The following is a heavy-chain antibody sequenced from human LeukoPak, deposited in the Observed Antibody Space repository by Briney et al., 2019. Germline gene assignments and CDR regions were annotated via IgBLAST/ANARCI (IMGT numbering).Heavy chain of an antibody. CDR3: ARQRVGYYDSSGYFSALFDY. CDR2: IYYSGST. D-gene: IGHD3-22*01. J-gene: IGHJ4*02. V-gene: IGHV4-59*01. Sequence: PSETLSLTRTDSGGSISSYYWSWIRQPPGKGLEWIGYIYYSGSTNYNPSLKSRVTISVDTSKNQFSLKLSSVTAADTAVYYCARQRVGYYDSSGYFSALFDYWGQGTLVTVSS. CDR1: GGSISSYY.